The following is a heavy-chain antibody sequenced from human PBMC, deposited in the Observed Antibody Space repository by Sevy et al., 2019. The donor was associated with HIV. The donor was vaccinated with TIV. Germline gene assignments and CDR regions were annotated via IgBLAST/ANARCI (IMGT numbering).Heavy chain of an antibody. CDR1: GGSISSSSYY. D-gene: IGHD6-19*01. CDR2: FYSTGST. Sequence: SETLSLTCTVSGGSISSSSYYWGWIRQPPGKGLEWIGSFYSTGSTSYNPSLRSRVTVSADTSKNQFSLKLDSVSAADTAVYYCAAPRARGWYEGTGGYFDFWGRGTLVTVSS. J-gene: IGHJ2*01. CDR3: AAPRARGWYEGTGGYFDF. V-gene: IGHV4-39*01.